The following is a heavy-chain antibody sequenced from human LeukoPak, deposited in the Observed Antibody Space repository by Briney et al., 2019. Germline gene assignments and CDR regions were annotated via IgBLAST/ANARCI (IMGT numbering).Heavy chain of an antibody. V-gene: IGHV4-34*01. D-gene: IGHD4-23*01. CDR3: ARERGVATRHRAFDY. CDR1: GGSFSGYY. CDR2: INHSGST. Sequence: TLSLTCAVYGGSFSGYYWSWIRQPPGKGLEWIGEINHSGSTNYNPSLKSRVTISLDTSKNQFSLKLSSVTAADTAVYYCARERGVATRHRAFDYWGQGTLVTVSS. J-gene: IGHJ4*02.